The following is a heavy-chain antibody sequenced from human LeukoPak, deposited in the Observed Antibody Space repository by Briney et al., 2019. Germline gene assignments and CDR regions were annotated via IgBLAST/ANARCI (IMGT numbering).Heavy chain of an antibody. CDR1: GYIFTSYA. J-gene: IGHJ5*02. V-gene: IGHV1-18*01. D-gene: IGHD3-10*01. CDR3: ARADYSSGSYYTP. CDR2: ISAYNGNT. Sequence: ASVKVSCKASGYIFTSYALNWVRQAPGQGLEWMGWISAYNGNTNYAQKFQGRVTMTTDTSTRTAYMELRSLRSDDTAVYYCARADYSSGSYYTPWGQGTLVTVSS.